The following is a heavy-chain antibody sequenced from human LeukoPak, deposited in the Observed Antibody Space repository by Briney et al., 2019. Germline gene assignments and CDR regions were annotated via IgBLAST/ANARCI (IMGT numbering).Heavy chain of an antibody. CDR2: ISGSGGST. Sequence: GGSLRLPCAASGFTFSSYAMSWVRQAPGKGLEWVSAISGSGGSTYYADSVKGRFTISRDNSKNTLYLQMNSLRAEDTAVYYCANPPAGYCSGGSCYERDYWGQGTLVTVSS. J-gene: IGHJ4*02. D-gene: IGHD2-15*01. V-gene: IGHV3-23*01. CDR3: ANPPAGYCSGGSCYERDY. CDR1: GFTFSSYA.